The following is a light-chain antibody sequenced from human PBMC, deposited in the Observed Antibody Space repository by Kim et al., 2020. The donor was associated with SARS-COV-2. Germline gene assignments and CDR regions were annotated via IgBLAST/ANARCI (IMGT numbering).Light chain of an antibody. CDR1: SSNIGAKND. Sequence: RGTTFCSASSSNIGAKNDIHWYQQLPGTAPKLLIYSNNLRPSGVPDRFSGSKYDTSASLAISGLRSEDEGDYYCQAWDGRVSGAVFGGGTQLTVL. CDR3: QAWDGRVSGAV. J-gene: IGLJ2*01. CDR2: SNN. V-gene: IGLV1-40*01.